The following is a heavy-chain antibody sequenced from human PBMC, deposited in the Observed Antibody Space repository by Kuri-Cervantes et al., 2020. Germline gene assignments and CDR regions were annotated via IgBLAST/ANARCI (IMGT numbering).Heavy chain of an antibody. CDR3: ARSYSYDTSGYFDY. CDR2: IYSGGST. Sequence: GRCMRLSCAASGFTVSSKHMTWVRHAPGKGLEWVSVIYSGGSTNYADSVKGRFTISRDNSKNTLFLQMNSLRAEDTAVYYCARSYSYDTSGYFDYWGQGTLVTVSS. V-gene: IGHV3-53*01. CDR1: GFTVSSKH. D-gene: IGHD3-22*01. J-gene: IGHJ4*02.